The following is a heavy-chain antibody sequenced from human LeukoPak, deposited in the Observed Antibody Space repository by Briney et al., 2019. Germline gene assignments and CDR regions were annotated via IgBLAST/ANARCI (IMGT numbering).Heavy chain of an antibody. V-gene: IGHV1-8*01. CDR3: AREGGYGWFDP. CDR1: GYTFPSYD. J-gene: IGHJ5*02. CDR2: MNPNGGNK. Sequence: GASVKVSCLASGYTFPSYDINWVRQATGQGLEWMGWMNPNGGNKGYAQKFQGRVTMARNTSIRTPYMELSSLRSEDTAVYYCAREGGYGWFDPWGQGTLVTVSS. D-gene: IGHD2-15*01.